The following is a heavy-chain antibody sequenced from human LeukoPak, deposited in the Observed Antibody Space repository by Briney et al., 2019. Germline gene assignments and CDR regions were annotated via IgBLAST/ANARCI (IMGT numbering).Heavy chain of an antibody. D-gene: IGHD4-17*01. V-gene: IGHV4-30-2*01. CDR1: GGSISSGGYY. Sequence: PSETLSLTCTVSGGSISSGGYYWSWIRQPPGKGLEWIGYIYHSGSTYYNPSLKSRVTISVDRSKNQFSLKLSSVTAADTAVYYCARLYGDYRLGAFDIWGQGTMVTVSS. J-gene: IGHJ3*02. CDR2: IYHSGST. CDR3: ARLYGDYRLGAFDI.